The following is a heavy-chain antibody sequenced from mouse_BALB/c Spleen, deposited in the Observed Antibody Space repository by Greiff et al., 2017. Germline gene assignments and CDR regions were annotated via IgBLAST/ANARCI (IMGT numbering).Heavy chain of an antibody. Sequence: VQLVESGAELAKPGASVKMSCKASGYTFTSYWMHWVKQRPGQGLEWIGYINPSTGYTEYNQKFKDKATLTADKSSSTAYMQLSSLTSEDSAVYYCARSDGNFAMDYWGQGTSVTVSS. CDR2: INPSTGYT. V-gene: IGHV1-7*01. D-gene: IGHD1-1*01. J-gene: IGHJ4*01. CDR3: ARSDGNFAMDY. CDR1: GYTFTSYW.